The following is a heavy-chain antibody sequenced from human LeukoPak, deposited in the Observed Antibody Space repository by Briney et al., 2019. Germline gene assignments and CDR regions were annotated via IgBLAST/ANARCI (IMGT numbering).Heavy chain of an antibody. J-gene: IGHJ6*02. V-gene: IGHV4-59*08. Sequence: SETLSLTCTVSGGSISSYYWSWIRQPPGKGLEWIGYIYYSGSTNYNPSLKSRVTISVDTSKNQFSLKLSSVTAADTAVYYCARRTRYYYGMDVWGQGTTVTVSS. CDR3: ARRTRYYYGMDV. CDR1: GGSISSYY. D-gene: IGHD3/OR15-3a*01. CDR2: IYYSGST.